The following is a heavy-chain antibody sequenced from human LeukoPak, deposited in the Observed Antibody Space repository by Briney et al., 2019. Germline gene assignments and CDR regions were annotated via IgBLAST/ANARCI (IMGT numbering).Heavy chain of an antibody. CDR3: ATKVLRSGYTYGFGNH. D-gene: IGHD5-18*01. J-gene: IGHJ5*02. V-gene: IGHV1-24*01. CDR1: GYTLTGLS. CDR2: FDPEDGET. Sequence: ASVKVSCKVSGYTLTGLSMHWVRQAPGKGLEWMGGFDPEDGETIYAQKFQGRVTMTEDTSTDTAYMELSSLRSEDTAVYYCATKVLRSGYTYGFGNHWGQGTLVTVSS.